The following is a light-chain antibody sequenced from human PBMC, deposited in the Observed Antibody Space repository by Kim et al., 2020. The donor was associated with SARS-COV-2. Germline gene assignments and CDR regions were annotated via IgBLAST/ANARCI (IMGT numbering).Light chain of an antibody. CDR1: QGISSY. CDR2: AAS. CDR3: QQYYSYPRT. J-gene: IGKJ1*01. V-gene: IGKV1-8*01. Sequence: AIRITQSPSSLSASTGDRVTITCRASQGISSYLAWYKQKPGKAPKLLIYAASTLQSGVPSRFSGSGSGTDFTLTISCLQSEDFATYYCQQYYSYPRTFGQGTKVDIK.